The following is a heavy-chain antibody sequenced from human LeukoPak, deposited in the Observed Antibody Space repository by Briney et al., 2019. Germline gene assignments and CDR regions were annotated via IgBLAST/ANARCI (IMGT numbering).Heavy chain of an antibody. CDR1: GFTLSSYW. V-gene: IGHV3-7*04. D-gene: IGHD2-15*01. Sequence: QPGGSLRLSCAASGFTLSSYWMTWVRQAPGKGLEWVANIKQDGSEKYYVDSVKGRFSISRDNAKNSLSLQMNSLRAEDTAVYYCARDRSPCSGGRCYSYNWFDPWGQGTLVTVSS. CDR3: ARDRSPCSGGRCYSYNWFDP. CDR2: IKQDGSEK. J-gene: IGHJ5*02.